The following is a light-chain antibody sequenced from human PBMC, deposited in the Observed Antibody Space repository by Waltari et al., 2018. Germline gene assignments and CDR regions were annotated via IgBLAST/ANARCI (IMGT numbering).Light chain of an antibody. J-gene: IGKJ3*01. CDR1: QTISSN. CDR3: QQYNNWPPLFT. Sequence: EIVMTQSPATLSVSPGDIATLSCRASQTISSNLAWYQQRPGQAPRLLIYGASNRATGIPARFSGTGSGTEFTLTISSLQSEDFAVYYCQQYNNWPPLFTFGPGTKVDMK. V-gene: IGKV3D-15*01. CDR2: GAS.